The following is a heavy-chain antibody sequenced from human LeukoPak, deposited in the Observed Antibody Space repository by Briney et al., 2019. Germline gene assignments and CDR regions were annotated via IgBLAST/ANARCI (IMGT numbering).Heavy chain of an antibody. V-gene: IGHV3-30*04. CDR2: LSSDGITQ. CDR1: GFRLTSYA. CDR3: ARGAPRVVAFHH. Sequence: HSGGSLSLSCVASGFRLTSYAMHWVRQAPGRGLEWVTILSSDGITQNYADPVRGRFTISSDDSKKPLYLQMNSLRREDTAIYYCARGAPRVVAFHHWGQGALVTVSS. J-gene: IGHJ4*02. D-gene: IGHD3-22*01.